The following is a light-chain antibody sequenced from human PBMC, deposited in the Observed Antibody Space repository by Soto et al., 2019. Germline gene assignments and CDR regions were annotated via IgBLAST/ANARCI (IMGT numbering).Light chain of an antibody. CDR3: QKYNSDPWP. V-gene: IGKV1-27*01. Sequence: DIQMTQSPSSLSASVGDRVTITCRASQGISNYLAWYQQKPGKVPKLLIYAASTLQSGDPSRFSGSGSGTDFTLDISSLQPEDVSTYYCQKYNSDPWPFGQATKVEIK. CDR2: AAS. J-gene: IGKJ1*01. CDR1: QGISNY.